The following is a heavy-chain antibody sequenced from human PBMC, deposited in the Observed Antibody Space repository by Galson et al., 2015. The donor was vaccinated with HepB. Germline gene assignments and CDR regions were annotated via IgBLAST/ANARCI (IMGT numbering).Heavy chain of an antibody. Sequence: TLSLTCTVSGDSINSGGYYWNWIRHHPGKGLEWIGHIYYSGSTYYNPSLKSRLTMSVDKSKNHFSLNLNSVTAADTAVYYCARSYYYDSSGYLRETVYYFDSWGQGTLVTVSS. J-gene: IGHJ4*02. CDR1: GDSINSGGYY. CDR3: ARSYYYDSSGYLRETVYYFDS. D-gene: IGHD3-22*01. V-gene: IGHV4-31*03. CDR2: IYYSGST.